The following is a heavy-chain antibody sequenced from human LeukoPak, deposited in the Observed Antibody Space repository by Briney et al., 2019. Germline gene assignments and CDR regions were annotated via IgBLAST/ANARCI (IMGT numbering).Heavy chain of an antibody. D-gene: IGHD6-6*01. V-gene: IGHV4-59*01. CDR3: ARIFSSSWSPYFFDY. CDR2: IYYTGST. J-gene: IGHJ4*02. Sequence: SETLSLTCTVSGYSITTYYWSWVRQPPGKGLEWIGYIYYTGSTNYNPSLKSRLAMSADASKDQFSLKLNSVTAADTAIYYCARIFSSSWSPYFFDYWGQGALVTVSS. CDR1: GYSITTYY.